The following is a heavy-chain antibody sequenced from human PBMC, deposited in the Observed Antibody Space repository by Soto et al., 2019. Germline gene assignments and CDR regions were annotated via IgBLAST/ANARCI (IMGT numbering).Heavy chain of an antibody. D-gene: IGHD5-18*01. CDR2: ISGSGGST. CDR1: GFTFSSYA. J-gene: IGHJ4*02. CDR3: AKASGGWGQLWLRYYFDY. V-gene: IGHV3-23*01. Sequence: EVQLLESGGGLVQPGGCLRLSCAASGFTFSSYAMSWGRQAPGKGLEWVSAISGSGGSTYYADSVKGRFTISRDNSKNPLYLQMNSLRAEDTAVYYCAKASGGWGQLWLRYYFDYWGQGTLVTVSS.